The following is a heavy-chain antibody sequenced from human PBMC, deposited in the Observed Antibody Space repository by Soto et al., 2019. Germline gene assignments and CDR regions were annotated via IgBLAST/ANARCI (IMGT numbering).Heavy chain of an antibody. V-gene: IGHV3-30*04. J-gene: IGHJ6*03. CDR3: ARESLWKSRGLSDYYHYMDV. Sequence: GGSLRLSCAASGFTFSSYAMHWVRQAPGKGLEWVAVISYDGSNKYYPDPGKGRFTISRHNSKNTLYLQMNSLRAEDTAVYYDARESLWKSRGLSDYYHYMDVWGKGTTVTVSS. D-gene: IGHD1-1*01. CDR1: GFTFSSYA. CDR2: ISYDGSNK.